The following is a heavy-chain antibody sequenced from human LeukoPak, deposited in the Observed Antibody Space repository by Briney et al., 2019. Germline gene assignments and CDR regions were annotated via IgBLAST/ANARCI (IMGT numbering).Heavy chain of an antibody. D-gene: IGHD3-22*01. CDR2: IYYSGSA. CDR1: GGSISSSSYY. Sequence: SETLSLTCTVSGGSISSSSYYWGWIRQPPGKGLEWIGSIYYSGSAYYNPSLKSRVTISVDTSKNQFSLKLSSVTAADTAVYYCARDKGTMIVVGGRDAFDIWGQGTMVTVSS. V-gene: IGHV4-39*07. J-gene: IGHJ3*02. CDR3: ARDKGTMIVVGGRDAFDI.